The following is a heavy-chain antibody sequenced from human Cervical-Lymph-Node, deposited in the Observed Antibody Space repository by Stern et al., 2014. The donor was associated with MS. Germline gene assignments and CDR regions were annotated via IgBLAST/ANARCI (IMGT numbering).Heavy chain of an antibody. Sequence: QDQLVQSGAEVKRPGASVKVSCKASGYTFTGNYLHWVRQAPGQGLEWGGRINTGRGVTNSAQQIQGRVTMTRDPSTRQAHMELRRVRSDDTAVYYCAKMGDPVTTTFDHWGQGTLVTVSS. CDR1: GYTFTGNY. J-gene: IGHJ5*02. CDR3: AKMGDPVTTTFDH. D-gene: IGHD4-11*01. V-gene: IGHV1-2*06. CDR2: INTGRGVT.